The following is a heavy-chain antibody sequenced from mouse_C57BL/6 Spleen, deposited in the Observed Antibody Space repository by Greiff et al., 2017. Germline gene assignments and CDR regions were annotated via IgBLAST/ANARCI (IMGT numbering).Heavy chain of an antibody. J-gene: IGHJ4*01. CDR3: ARGEVWAMDY. Sequence: EVHLVESGGGLVKPGGSLKLSCAASGFTFSDYGMHWVRQAPEKGLEWVAYISSGSSTIYYADTVKGRFTISRDNAKNTLFLQMTSLRSEDTAMYYCARGEVWAMDYWGQGTSVTVSS. CDR2: ISSGSSTI. V-gene: IGHV5-17*01. CDR1: GFTFSDYG.